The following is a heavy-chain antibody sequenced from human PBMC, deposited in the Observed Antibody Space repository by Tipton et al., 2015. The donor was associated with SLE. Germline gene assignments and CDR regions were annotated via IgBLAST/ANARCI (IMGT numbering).Heavy chain of an antibody. Sequence: TLSLTCAVSGASISSAGYYWSWIRQHPVRGLEWLGYIYLSGITYYNPSLKSRVTISADTSQNQFSLRLTSMTAADTAVYYCARDRQVAGGVYFDYWGQGALVSVSS. D-gene: IGHD2-15*01. CDR1: GASISSAGYY. CDR3: ARDRQVAGGVYFDY. CDR2: IYLSGIT. V-gene: IGHV4-31*11. J-gene: IGHJ4*02.